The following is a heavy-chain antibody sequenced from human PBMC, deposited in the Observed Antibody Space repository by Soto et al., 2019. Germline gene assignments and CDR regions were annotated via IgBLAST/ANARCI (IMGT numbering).Heavy chain of an antibody. CDR2: IIPIFGTA. Sequence: SVKVSCKASGGTFSSYAISWVRQAPGQGLEWMGGIIPIFGTANYAQKFQGRVTITADESTSTAYMELSSLRSEDTAVYYCASNLRTYYDILTGPSPLDYWGQGTLVTVSS. CDR3: ASNLRTYYDILTGPSPLDY. D-gene: IGHD3-9*01. J-gene: IGHJ4*02. V-gene: IGHV1-69*13. CDR1: GGTFSSYA.